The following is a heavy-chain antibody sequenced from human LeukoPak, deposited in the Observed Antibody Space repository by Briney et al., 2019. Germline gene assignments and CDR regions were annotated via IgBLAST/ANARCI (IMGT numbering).Heavy chain of an antibody. D-gene: IGHD3-3*01. J-gene: IGHJ6*03. V-gene: IGHV3-23*01. CDR2: ISGSNT. CDR3: AKGGDTTFGVVIKGYYYYYYMDV. Sequence: GSLSLSCAASGFTFSSYAMSWVRQAPGKGLEWVSAISGSNTYYTDSVKGRFTISRDNSKNTLYLQMNSLRAEDTAVYYCAKGGDTTFGVVIKGYYYYYYMDVWGKGSTVTVSS. CDR1: GFTFSSYA.